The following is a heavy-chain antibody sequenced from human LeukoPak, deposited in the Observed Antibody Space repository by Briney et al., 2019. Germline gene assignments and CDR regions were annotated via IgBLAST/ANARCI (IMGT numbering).Heavy chain of an antibody. V-gene: IGHV1-46*01. CDR2: INPSGGST. Sequence: ASVKVSCKASGYTFTSYYMHWVRQAPGQGLEWMGIINPSGGSTSYAQKFQGRVTMTRDTSTSTVYMELSSLRSEDTAVYYCARARYCSGGSCYLEYFQHWGQGTLVTVSS. J-gene: IGHJ1*01. D-gene: IGHD2-15*01. CDR3: ARARYCSGGSCYLEYFQH. CDR1: GYTFTSYY.